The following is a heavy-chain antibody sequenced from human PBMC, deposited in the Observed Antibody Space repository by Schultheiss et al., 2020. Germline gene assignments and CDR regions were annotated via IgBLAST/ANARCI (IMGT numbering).Heavy chain of an antibody. CDR2: MSGGGGCT. J-gene: IGHJ4*02. D-gene: IGHD4-23*01. Sequence: GGSLRLSCAASGFTFSSYAMSWVRQAPGKGLEWISAMSGGGGCTYYAPSVKGRFTISRDNSKHTLYLQMNSLRDEDTAVYYCAKGALGGNLDSWRQGTMV. V-gene: IGHV3-23*01. CDR3: AKGALGGNLDS. CDR1: GFTFSSYA.